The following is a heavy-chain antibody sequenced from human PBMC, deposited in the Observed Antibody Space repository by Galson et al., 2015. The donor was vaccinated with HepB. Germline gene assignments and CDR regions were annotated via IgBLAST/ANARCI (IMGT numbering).Heavy chain of an antibody. Sequence: SLRLSCAASGFMFSNSWMSWVRQAPGKGLEWVANIKEDGSEKYYVDSVKGRFTISRDNAKHSLYLQMNSLRAEDTAVYYCARGKAALGGQGTLVIVSS. CDR2: IKEDGSEK. J-gene: IGHJ4*02. CDR3: ARGKAAL. D-gene: IGHD6-6*01. CDR1: GFMFSNSW. V-gene: IGHV3-7*03.